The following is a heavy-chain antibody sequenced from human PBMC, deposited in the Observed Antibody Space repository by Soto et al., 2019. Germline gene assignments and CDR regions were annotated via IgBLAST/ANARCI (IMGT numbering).Heavy chain of an antibody. Sequence: ASVKVSCKASGGTFSSYAISWVRQAPGQGLEWMGGIIPIFGTANYAQKFQGRVTITADESTSTAYMELSSLRSEDTAVYYCALSIPAAMIAAGTVSYFQHWGQGTLVTVSS. V-gene: IGHV1-69*13. D-gene: IGHD2-2*01. CDR3: ALSIPAAMIAAGTVSYFQH. CDR2: IIPIFGTA. J-gene: IGHJ1*01. CDR1: GGTFSSYA.